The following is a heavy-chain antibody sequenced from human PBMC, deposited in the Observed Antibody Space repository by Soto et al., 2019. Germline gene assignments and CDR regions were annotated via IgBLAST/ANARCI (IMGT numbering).Heavy chain of an antibody. CDR3: AKESYSSGRPFHFDY. D-gene: IGHD6-19*01. J-gene: IGHJ4*02. CDR1: GFTFSSYG. Sequence: GGSLRLSCAASGFTFSSYGMHWVRQAPGKGLEWVAVISYDGSNKYYADSVKGRFTISRDNSKNTLYLQMNSLRAEDTAVYYCAKESYSSGRPFHFDYWGQGTLVTVSS. V-gene: IGHV3-30*18. CDR2: ISYDGSNK.